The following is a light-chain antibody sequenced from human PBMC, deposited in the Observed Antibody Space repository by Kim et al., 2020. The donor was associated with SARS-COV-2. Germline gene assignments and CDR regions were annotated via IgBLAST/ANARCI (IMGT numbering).Light chain of an antibody. CDR2: GAS. CDR1: QSVNSNF. V-gene: IGKV3-20*01. Sequence: SPGNRTTLSCRATQSVNSNFLAGYQEKPGQAPRLLICGASNRATGIPNRFRCSGSGTGFTLTNSRLEPGYFAVYYCQQYGDTPRTFGQETKLE. J-gene: IGKJ2*01. CDR3: QQYGDTPRT.